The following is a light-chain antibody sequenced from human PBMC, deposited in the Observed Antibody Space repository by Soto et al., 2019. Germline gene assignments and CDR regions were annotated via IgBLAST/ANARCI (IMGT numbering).Light chain of an antibody. Sequence: QSVLTQPPSASGSPGQSVTISCTGTSSDVGGYHYVSWYQQHPGKAPKVMIYEVSKRPSGVPDRFSGSKSGNTASLTVSGLQADDDADYYCSSYAGTSYVFGTGTKVTVL. CDR1: SSDVGGYHY. J-gene: IGLJ1*01. V-gene: IGLV2-8*01. CDR2: EVS. CDR3: SSYAGTSYV.